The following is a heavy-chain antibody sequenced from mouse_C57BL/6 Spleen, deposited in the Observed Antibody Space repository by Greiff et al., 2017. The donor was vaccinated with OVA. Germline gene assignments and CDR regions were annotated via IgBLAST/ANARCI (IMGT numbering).Heavy chain of an antibody. CDR3: ASLWYFDV. CDR2: IWSGGST. V-gene: IGHV2-2*01. J-gene: IGHJ1*03. CDR1: GFSLTSYG. Sequence: QVQLQQSGPGLVQPSQSLSITCTVSGFSLTSYGVHWVRQSPGKGLEWLGVIWSGGSTDYNAAFISRLSISKDNSKSQVFFKMNSLQADDTAIYYWASLWYFDVWGTGTTVTVSS.